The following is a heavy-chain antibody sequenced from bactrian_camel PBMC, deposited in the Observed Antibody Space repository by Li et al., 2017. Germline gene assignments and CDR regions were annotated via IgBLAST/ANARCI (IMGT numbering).Heavy chain of an antibody. J-gene: IGHJ6*01. Sequence: HVQLVESGGGSVRAGGSLRLSCVISGYSDTNSCMAWFRQAPGKEREGVAAIDGDGYPVYGESVKGRFAISKDNRKNTLYLQMNSLKPEDTAMYYCAAPGGTVVAWTGGDFGLYGQGTQVTVS. V-gene: IGHV3S6*01. D-gene: IGHD6*01. CDR3: AAPGGTVVAWTGGDFGL. CDR2: IDGDGYP. CDR1: GYSDTNSC.